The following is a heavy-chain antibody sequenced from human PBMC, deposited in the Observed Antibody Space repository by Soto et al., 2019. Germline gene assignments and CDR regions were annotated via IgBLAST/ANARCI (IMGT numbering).Heavy chain of an antibody. Sequence: PGGSLRLSCAASGFTFSNDWMNWVRHAPGKGLEWVARIKTVTDGGTTDYAAPVKGGFFISRDDSKSTLYLQMNSLKTEDTAIYYCMTHAVIYSRGHWGQGTLVTVSS. CDR2: IKTVTDGGTT. D-gene: IGHD6-25*01. J-gene: IGHJ4*02. CDR3: MTHAVIYSRGH. CDR1: GFTFSNDW. V-gene: IGHV3-15*01.